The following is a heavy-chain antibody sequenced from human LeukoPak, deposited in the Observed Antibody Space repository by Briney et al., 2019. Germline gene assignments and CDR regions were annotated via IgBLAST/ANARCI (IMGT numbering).Heavy chain of an antibody. CDR2: IYTSGST. CDR3: AREAFVTFYDSTGYGAFDI. J-gene: IGHJ3*02. Sequence: PSETLPLTCTVSGGSISSYYWSWIRQPAGKGLEWIGRIYTSGSTNYNPSLKSRVTMSVDTSKNQFSLKLSSVTAADTAVYYCAREAFVTFYDSTGYGAFDIWGQGTMVTVSS. D-gene: IGHD3-22*01. CDR1: GGSISSYY. V-gene: IGHV4-4*07.